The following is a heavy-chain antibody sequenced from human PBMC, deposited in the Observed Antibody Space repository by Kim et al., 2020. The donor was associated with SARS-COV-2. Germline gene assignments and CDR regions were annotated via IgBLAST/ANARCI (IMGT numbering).Heavy chain of an antibody. V-gene: IGHV4-59*08. D-gene: IGHD6-19*01. J-gene: IGHJ4*02. CDR3: ARHIAQPSIAVAGPLDY. Sequence: LKSRVTRSVDTSKNQFSLKLSSVTAADTAVYYCARHIAQPSIAVAGPLDYWGQGTLVTVSS.